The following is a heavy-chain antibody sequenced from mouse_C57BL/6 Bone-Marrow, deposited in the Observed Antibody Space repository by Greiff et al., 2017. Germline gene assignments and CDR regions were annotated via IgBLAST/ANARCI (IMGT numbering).Heavy chain of an antibody. J-gene: IGHJ3*01. Sequence: VQLQQSGAELVKPGASVKLSCTASGFNIKDYYMHWVKQRTEQGLEWIGRLDPEDGETKYAPKFQGKATITADTSSNTAYLQLSSLTSEDTAVDYCVAIYDGYYGFAYWGQGTLVTVSA. V-gene: IGHV14-2*01. CDR2: LDPEDGET. D-gene: IGHD2-3*01. CDR3: VAIYDGYYGFAY. CDR1: GFNIKDYY.